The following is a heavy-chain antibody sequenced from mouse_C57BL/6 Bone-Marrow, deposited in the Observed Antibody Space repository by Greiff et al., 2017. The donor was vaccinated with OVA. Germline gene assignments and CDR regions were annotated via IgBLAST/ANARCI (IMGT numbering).Heavy chain of an antibody. CDR3: ARERRAGTHYAMDY. CDR1: GYTFTSYW. J-gene: IGHJ4*01. Sequence: QVQLQQPGAELVRPGTSVKLSCKASGYTFTSYWMHWVKQRPGQGLEWIGVIDPSDSYTNYNQKFKGKATLTVDTSSSTAYMQLSSLTSEDSAVYYCARERRAGTHYAMDYWGQGTSVTGSS. D-gene: IGHD4-1*01. V-gene: IGHV1-59*01. CDR2: IDPSDSYT.